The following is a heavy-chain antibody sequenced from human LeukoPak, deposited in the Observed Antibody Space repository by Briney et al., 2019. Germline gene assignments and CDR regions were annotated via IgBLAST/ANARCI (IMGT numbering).Heavy chain of an antibody. CDR3: GRDFPLHASDI. V-gene: IGHV3-23*01. CDR2: ISGSGGNT. CDR1: GFTFSSYA. Sequence: GGSLRLSCAASGFTFSSYAMGWVRQAPGKGLEWVSVISGSGGNTYYADSVKGRFTISRDNAKSSLYLQMNSLRAEDTAVYFCGRDFPLHASDIWGQGTMVTVSS. J-gene: IGHJ3*02.